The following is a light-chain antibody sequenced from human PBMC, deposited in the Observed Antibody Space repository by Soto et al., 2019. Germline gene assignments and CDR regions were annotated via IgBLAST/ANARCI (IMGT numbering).Light chain of an antibody. Sequence: QSALTQPPSASGSPGQSVTISCTGTSSDIGTYDYVSWYQHLPDKAPKLIIYEVSKRPSGVPDRFSGSKSGNTASLTVSGLQAEDEGDYYCCSYGGGIYVFGPGTKGTVL. CDR1: SSDIGTYDY. J-gene: IGLJ1*01. CDR2: EVS. CDR3: CSYGGGIYV. V-gene: IGLV2-8*01.